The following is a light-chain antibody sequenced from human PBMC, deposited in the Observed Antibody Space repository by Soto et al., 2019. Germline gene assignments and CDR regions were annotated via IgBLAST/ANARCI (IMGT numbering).Light chain of an antibody. CDR3: QQNYRIWLT. CDR2: WAS. J-gene: IGKJ4*01. Sequence: DIVMTQSPDSLAVSLGERATINCKSSQSVLYSSNNITYCAWYQDKPGQPPKQLIYWASTRESGVPDRFSGSGSMPDVALTTSSQQHEDVSLSYSQQNYRIWLTLGGGTKVES. V-gene: IGKV4-1*01. CDR1: QSVLYSSNNITY.